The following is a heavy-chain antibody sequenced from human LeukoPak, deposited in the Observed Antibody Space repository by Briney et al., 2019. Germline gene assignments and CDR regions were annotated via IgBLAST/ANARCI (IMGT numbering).Heavy chain of an antibody. CDR2: IYYSGST. J-gene: IGHJ5*02. Sequence: SETLSLTCTVSGGSISSYYWSWIRQPPGKGLEWIGYIYYSGSTNYNPSLKSRVTISVDTSKNQFSLKLSSVTAADTAVYYCAAAREDPGGGTWFDPWGQGTLVTVSS. D-gene: IGHD1-26*01. V-gene: IGHV4-59*01. CDR1: GGSISSYY. CDR3: AAAREDPGGGTWFDP.